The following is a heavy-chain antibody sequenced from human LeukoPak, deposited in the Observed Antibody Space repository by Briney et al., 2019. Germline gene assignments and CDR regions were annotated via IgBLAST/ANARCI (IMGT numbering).Heavy chain of an antibody. CDR2: IISSSNTI. J-gene: IGHJ4*02. Sequence: AGGSLRLSCAVSGFTFSTHSMNWVRQAPGKGLEWVSYIISSSNTIYYADSVKGRFTISRDNAKNSLSLQMNSLRAEATAVYYCARDPVRYCGGGSCYNDYWGQGTLVTVSS. CDR1: GFTFSTHS. V-gene: IGHV3-48*01. CDR3: ARDPVRYCGGGSCYNDY. D-gene: IGHD2-15*01.